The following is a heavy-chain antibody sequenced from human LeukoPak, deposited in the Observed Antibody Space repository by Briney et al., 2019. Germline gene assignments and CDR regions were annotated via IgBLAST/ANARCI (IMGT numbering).Heavy chain of an antibody. CDR2: IRRGGSET. V-gene: IGHV3-7*01. D-gene: IGHD4-23*01. CDR3: ARGPHYGGRVDLLDS. J-gene: IGHJ4*02. CDR1: GFTFSSHW. Sequence: AGSLRLSCGASGFTFSSHWMTWVRQAPGKGVEWVASIRRGGSETYYADSVKGRFSVSRDDTKNSLYLQMNSLSAGDTAVYFCARGPHYGGRVDLLDSCGQGIKVTVSS.